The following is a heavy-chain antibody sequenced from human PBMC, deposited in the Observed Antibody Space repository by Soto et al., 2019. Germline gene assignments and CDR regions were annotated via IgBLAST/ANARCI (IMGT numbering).Heavy chain of an antibody. J-gene: IGHJ6*02. CDR2: ILPIFGTT. CDR1: GGTFNTYN. Sequence: QVQLVQSGAEVKKPGSSVKVSCKASGGTFNTYNITWVRQAPGQGLEWMGGILPIFGTTNYAQRLQGRVTITADDSTSTAYMDLSSLRSEDTAVYYCAKDETGDSYYYYFGMDVWGQGTTVTDTS. CDR3: AKDETGDSYYYYFGMDV. V-gene: IGHV1-69*01. D-gene: IGHD7-27*01.